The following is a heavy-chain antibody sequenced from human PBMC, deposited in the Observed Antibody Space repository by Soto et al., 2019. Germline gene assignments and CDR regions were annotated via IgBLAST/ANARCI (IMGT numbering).Heavy chain of an antibody. D-gene: IGHD3-16*01. CDR3: ARDGNYARLDYGLDV. CDR1: GYTFTGYF. V-gene: IGHV1-2*04. CDR2: INPNSGGT. J-gene: IGHJ6*02. Sequence: ASVKVSCKASGYTFTGYFVRWVRQAPGQGLEWMGWINPNSGGTNYAKKFQDWVTLTRDTSTSTVYMELSSLSSADTAVYYCARDGNYARLDYGLDVWGQGTTVTVS.